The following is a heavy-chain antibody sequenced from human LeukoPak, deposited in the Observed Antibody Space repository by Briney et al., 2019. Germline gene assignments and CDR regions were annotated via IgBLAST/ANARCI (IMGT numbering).Heavy chain of an antibody. J-gene: IGHJ4*02. CDR2: INPSGSST. D-gene: IGHD7-27*01. V-gene: IGHV1-46*01. CDR3: ARDYRTGFDY. Sequence: ASGKVSCKASGYSFTSHYMHWVRQAPGQGLEWMGLINPSGSSTLYAQKFQGRVTMTRDMSTTTDYMELSSLRSEDTAVYYCARDYRTGFDYWGQGTLVTVSS. CDR1: GYSFTSHY.